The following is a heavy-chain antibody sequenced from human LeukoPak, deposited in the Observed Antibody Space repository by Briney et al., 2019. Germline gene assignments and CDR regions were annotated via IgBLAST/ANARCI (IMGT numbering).Heavy chain of an antibody. CDR3: ARAHTVTTLFDY. CDR2: ISAYNGNT. D-gene: IGHD4-11*01. CDR1: GYTFTSYG. Sequence: ASVKVSCKASGYTFTSYGISWVQQAPGQGLEWMGWISAYNGNTNYAQKLQGRVTMTTDTSTSTAYMELRSLRSDDTAVYYCARAHTVTTLFDYWGQGTLATVSS. J-gene: IGHJ4*02. V-gene: IGHV1-18*01.